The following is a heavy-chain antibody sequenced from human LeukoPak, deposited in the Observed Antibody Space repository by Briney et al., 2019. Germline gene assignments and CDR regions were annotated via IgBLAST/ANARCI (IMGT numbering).Heavy chain of an antibody. Sequence: SETLSLTCTVSGYSISSGYYWGWIRQPPGQGLEWIGSIYHSGSTYYNPSLKSRVTISVDTSKNQFSLKLSSVTAADTAVYFCARAYRSSWYANWFDPWGQGTLVTVSS. CDR3: ARAYRSSWYANWFDP. J-gene: IGHJ5*02. CDR2: IYHSGST. D-gene: IGHD6-13*01. V-gene: IGHV4-38-2*02. CDR1: GYSISSGYY.